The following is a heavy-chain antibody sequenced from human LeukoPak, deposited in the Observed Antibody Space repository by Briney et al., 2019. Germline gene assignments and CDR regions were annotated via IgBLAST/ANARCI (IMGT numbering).Heavy chain of an antibody. CDR3: ARDPLYYYDSSGLDY. CDR1: GFTFSSYA. J-gene: IGHJ4*02. Sequence: GGSLRLSCAASGFTFSSYAMSWVRQAPGKGLEWVSAISGSGGSTCYADSVKGRFTISRDNSKNTLYLQMNSLRAGDTAVYFCARDPLYYYDSSGLDYWGQGTLVTVPS. D-gene: IGHD3-22*01. CDR2: ISGSGGST. V-gene: IGHV3-23*01.